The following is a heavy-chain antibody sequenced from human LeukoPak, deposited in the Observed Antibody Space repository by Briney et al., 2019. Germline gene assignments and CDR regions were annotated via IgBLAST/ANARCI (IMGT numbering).Heavy chain of an antibody. CDR1: GGSFSGYY. V-gene: IGHV4-34*01. CDR2: INHSGST. D-gene: IGHD3-3*01. J-gene: IGHJ4*02. Sequence: SETLSLTCAVYGGSFSGYYWSWIRQPPWRGVEWIGEINHSGSTNYNPSLKSRVTISVDTSKNQFSLKLSSVTAADTAVYYCARGYPTTIFGVVIAYYFDYWGQGTLVTVSS. CDR3: ARGYPTTIFGVVIAYYFDY.